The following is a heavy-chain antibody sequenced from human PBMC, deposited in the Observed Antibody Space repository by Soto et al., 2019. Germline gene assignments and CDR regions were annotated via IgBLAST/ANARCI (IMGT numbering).Heavy chain of an antibody. Sequence: PSETLSLTCTVSGGSVSSGSYYWSWIRQPPGKGLEWIGYIYYSGSTNYNPSLKSRVTISVDTSKNQFSLKLSSVTAADTAVYYCARVAANYEIDYWGQGTLVTVSS. D-gene: IGHD3-3*01. J-gene: IGHJ4*02. CDR3: ARVAANYEIDY. CDR1: GGSVSSGSYY. CDR2: IYYSGST. V-gene: IGHV4-61*01.